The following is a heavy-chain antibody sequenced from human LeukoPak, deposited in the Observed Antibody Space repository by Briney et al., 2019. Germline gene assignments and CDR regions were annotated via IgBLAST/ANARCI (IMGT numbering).Heavy chain of an antibody. D-gene: IGHD5-12*01. CDR3: VGGEWLRSGLGY. Sequence: PGGSLRLSCAASGFTVSGYYMSWVRQAPGKGLEWVSTIYSDGSTYYADSVKGRFIISRDNPKNTLYLQMYSLRAEDTAVYFCVGGEWLRSGLGYWGQGTLVTVSS. CDR2: IYSDGST. J-gene: IGHJ4*02. V-gene: IGHV3-53*01. CDR1: GFTVSGYY.